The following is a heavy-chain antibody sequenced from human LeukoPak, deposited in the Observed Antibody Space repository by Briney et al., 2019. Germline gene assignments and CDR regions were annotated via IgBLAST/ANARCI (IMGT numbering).Heavy chain of an antibody. J-gene: IGHJ4*02. CDR2: IYYSGST. V-gene: IGHV4-59*12. Sequence: PSETLSITCTVSGGSISSYYWSWIRQPPGKGLEWIGYIYYSGSTYYNPSLKSRVTISVDTSKNQFSLKLSSVTAADTAVYYCARGDSSGYYYDGYFDYWGQGTLVTVSS. CDR3: ARGDSSGYYYDGYFDY. D-gene: IGHD3-22*01. CDR1: GGSISSYY.